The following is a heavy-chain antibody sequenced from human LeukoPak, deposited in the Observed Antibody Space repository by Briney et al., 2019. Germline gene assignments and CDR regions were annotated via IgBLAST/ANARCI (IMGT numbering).Heavy chain of an antibody. CDR3: AKDTSSYGGPAEYFQH. CDR2: ISGSGGST. Sequence: AGGSLRLSCAASGFTFSSYAMSWVRQAPGKGLEWVSAISGSGGSTYYADSVKGRFTISRDNSKNTLYLQMNSLRAEDTAVYYCAKDTSSYGGPAEYFQHWGQGTLVTVSS. D-gene: IGHD4-23*01. V-gene: IGHV3-23*01. J-gene: IGHJ1*01. CDR1: GFTFSSYA.